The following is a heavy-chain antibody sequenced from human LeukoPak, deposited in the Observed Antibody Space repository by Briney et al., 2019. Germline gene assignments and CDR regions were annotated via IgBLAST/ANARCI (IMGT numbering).Heavy chain of an antibody. J-gene: IGHJ4*02. CDR1: GFTVSSKY. D-gene: IGHD5-24*01. CDR2: IYSGGST. Sequence: GGSLTLSCAASGFTVSSKYMSWVRQAPGKGLEWVSVIYSGGSTYYADSVKGRFTISRDNSKNTVYLQMNSLRAEDTAVYYCARESSGWLQLFDYWSQGTLVTVSS. V-gene: IGHV3-66*01. CDR3: ARESSGWLQLFDY.